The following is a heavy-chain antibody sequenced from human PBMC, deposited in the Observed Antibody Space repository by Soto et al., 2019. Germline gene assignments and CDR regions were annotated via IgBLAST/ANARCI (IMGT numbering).Heavy chain of an antibody. CDR1: GYIFTNFD. J-gene: IGHJ5*02. CDR2: MNPKTGNT. CDR3: ASGLDP. Sequence: QVRLVQSGAEVKKPGASVKVSCKTSGYIFTNFDINWVRQASGQGLEWMGWMNPKTGNTGYARQFQGRVNLSRDVSKSTAYMEMNSLRAQDTAVYYCASGLDPWGQGTLVTVSP. V-gene: IGHV1-8*01.